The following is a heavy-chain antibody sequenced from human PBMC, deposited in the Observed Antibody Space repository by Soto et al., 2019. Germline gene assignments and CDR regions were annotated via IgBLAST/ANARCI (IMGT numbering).Heavy chain of an antibody. CDR2: IHWNDDK. CDR3: AHTNDSSCFLTS. D-gene: IGHD3-22*01. V-gene: IGHV2-5*01. J-gene: IGHJ5*01. Sequence: SGPTLVNPTQTLTLTCSFSGFSLSAYGVRVIWFRQPPGETLEWLALIHWNDDKRYSPYLKSRLTITKDTSKNQVALTLTNLDPLDTGTYFCAHTNDSSCFLTSWGQGILVTVSS. CDR1: GFSLSAYGVR.